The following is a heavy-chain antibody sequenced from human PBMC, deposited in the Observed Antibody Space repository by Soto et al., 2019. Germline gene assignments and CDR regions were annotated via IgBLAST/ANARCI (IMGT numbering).Heavy chain of an antibody. D-gene: IGHD3-22*01. CDR2: IYSDGKT. Sequence: EVQLVETGGGLIQPGGSLRLSCAASGTTVSTNYMSWVRQAPGKGLEWVSVIYSDGKTYYADSVKGRFTISRDNSKNTLSLQMNSLRADDTAVYYCARDGGGGYYDSSGYMGVWGQGTLVTVSS. CDR1: GTTVSTNY. J-gene: IGHJ4*02. V-gene: IGHV3-53*02. CDR3: ARDGGGGYYDSSGYMGV.